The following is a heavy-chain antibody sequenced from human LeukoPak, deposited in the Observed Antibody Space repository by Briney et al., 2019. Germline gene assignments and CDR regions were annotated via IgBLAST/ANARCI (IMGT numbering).Heavy chain of an antibody. V-gene: IGHV1-69*01. Sequence: ASEKVSCKASGGTFSSYAISWARQAPGQGLEWMGGIIPIFGTANYAQKFQGRVTITADESTSTAYMELSSLRSEDTAVYYCARDLKYCSSTSCRRGYYYGMDVWGQGTTVTVSS. D-gene: IGHD2-2*01. CDR2: IIPIFGTA. CDR3: ARDLKYCSSTSCRRGYYYGMDV. J-gene: IGHJ6*02. CDR1: GGTFSSYA.